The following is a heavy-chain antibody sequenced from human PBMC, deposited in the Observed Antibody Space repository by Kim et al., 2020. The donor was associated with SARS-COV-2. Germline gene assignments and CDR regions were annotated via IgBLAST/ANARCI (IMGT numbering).Heavy chain of an antibody. D-gene: IGHD6-19*01. CDR3: ARHPGYSSGWYESAFDY. J-gene: IGHJ4*02. Sequence: SETLSLTCTVSGGSISSSSYYWGWIRQPPGKGLEWIGSIYYSGSTYYNPSLKSRVTISVDTSKNQFSLKLSSVTAADTAVYYCARHPGYSSGWYESAFDYWGQGTLVTVSS. V-gene: IGHV4-39*01. CDR1: GGSISSSSYY. CDR2: IYYSGST.